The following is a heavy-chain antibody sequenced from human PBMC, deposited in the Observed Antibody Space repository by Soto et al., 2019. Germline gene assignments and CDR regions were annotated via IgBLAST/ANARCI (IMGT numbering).Heavy chain of an antibody. J-gene: IGHJ4*02. CDR1: GFTFSNYA. Sequence: VSLRLSCSASGFTFSNYAMNWVRQAPGKGLEWVSSISDSSSKTYYADSVKGRFTISRDNSKNTLLLQLNTLRADDTAVYFCARGYVGSWAHFDYWGQGTQVTVSS. V-gene: IGHV3-23*01. CDR3: ARGYVGSWAHFDY. D-gene: IGHD2-15*01. CDR2: ISDSSSKT.